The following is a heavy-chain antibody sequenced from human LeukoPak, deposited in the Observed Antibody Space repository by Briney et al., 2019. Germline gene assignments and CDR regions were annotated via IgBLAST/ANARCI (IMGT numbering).Heavy chain of an antibody. CDR3: ARDLSYCSGGSCSNYFDY. Sequence: PGGSLRLSCAASGFTFSSYWMHWVRQAPGKGLVWVSRINSDGSSTSYADSVKGRFTISRDNAKNTLYLQMNSLRAEDTAVYYCARDLSYCSGGSCSNYFDYWGQGTLVTVSS. J-gene: IGHJ4*02. CDR1: GFTFSSYW. D-gene: IGHD2-15*01. V-gene: IGHV3-74*01. CDR2: INSDGSST.